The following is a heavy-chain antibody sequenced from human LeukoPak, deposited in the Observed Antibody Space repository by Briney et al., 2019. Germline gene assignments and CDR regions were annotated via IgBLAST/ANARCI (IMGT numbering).Heavy chain of an antibody. D-gene: IGHD3-22*01. J-gene: IGHJ4*02. CDR2: IYYSGST. CDR3: ARDYYDSSGYPSRGLDY. V-gene: IGHV4-59*01. Sequence: SETLSLTCTVSGGSISSYYWSWIRQPPGKGLEWIGYIYYSGSTNYNPSLKSRVTISVDTSKNQFSLKLSSVTAADTAVYYCARDYYDSSGYPSRGLDYWGQGTLVTVSS. CDR1: GGSISSYY.